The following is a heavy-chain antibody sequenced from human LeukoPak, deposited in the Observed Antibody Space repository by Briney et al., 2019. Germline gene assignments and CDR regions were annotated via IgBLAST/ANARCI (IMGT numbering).Heavy chain of an antibody. CDR3: AKEWSRGVIFDY. D-gene: IGHD3-10*01. Sequence: GGSLRLSCTASGFTFCSYAMSWVRQAPGKGLKWVSAISGSGGSTYYADSVKGRFTISRDNSKNTLYLQMNSLRAEDTAVYYCAKEWSRGVIFDYWGQGTLVTVSS. CDR2: ISGSGGST. J-gene: IGHJ4*02. V-gene: IGHV3-23*01. CDR1: GFTFCSYA.